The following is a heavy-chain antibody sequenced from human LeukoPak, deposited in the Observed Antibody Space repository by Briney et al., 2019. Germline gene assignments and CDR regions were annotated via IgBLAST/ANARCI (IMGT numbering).Heavy chain of an antibody. D-gene: IGHD2-2*01. CDR2: ISSSGST. CDR1: GDSISSGDYY. V-gene: IGHV4-61*02. J-gene: IGHJ5*02. CDR3: AGYATGSRFDP. Sequence: SETLSLTCTVSGDSISSGDYYWSWIRQPAGKGLEWIGRISSSGSTNYNPSLKSRVTISVDTSKNQFSLKLSSVTAADTAVYYCAGYATGSRFDPWGQGTLVTVSS.